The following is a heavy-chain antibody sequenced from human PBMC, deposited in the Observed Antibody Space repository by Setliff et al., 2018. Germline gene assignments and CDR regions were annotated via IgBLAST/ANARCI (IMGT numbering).Heavy chain of an antibody. D-gene: IGHD2-2*01. CDR3: ARDRGYCSSTACYPYIPGLDA. V-gene: IGHV1-3*01. J-gene: IGHJ3*01. CDR1: GFTSTNYA. Sequence: ASVKVSCKASGFTSTNYAIHWVRQAPGQRPECMGWIHAGNGDTKYSQKFQGRVTITRDTSASTAYMELRSLGSDDTAVYYCARDRGYCSSTACYPYIPGLDAWGQGTMVTVSS. CDR2: IHAGNGDT.